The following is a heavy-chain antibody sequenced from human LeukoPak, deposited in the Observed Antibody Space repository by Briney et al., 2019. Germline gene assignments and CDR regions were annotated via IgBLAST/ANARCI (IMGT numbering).Heavy chain of an antibody. V-gene: IGHV3-21*01. CDR1: GFTFSGYS. D-gene: IGHD5-18*01. CDR3: VSRKTGVSSYGN. Sequence: GGSLRLSCAASGFTFSGYSLNWVRQAPGKGLEWVSSISSSSTYIYYADSVKGRFTISRDNTKKSLYLQMNSLRAEDTAVYYCVSRKTGVSSYGNWGRGTLVTVSS. CDR2: ISSSSTYI. J-gene: IGHJ4*02.